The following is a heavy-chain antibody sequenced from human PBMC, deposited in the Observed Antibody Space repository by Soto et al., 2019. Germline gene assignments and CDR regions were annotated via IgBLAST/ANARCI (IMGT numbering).Heavy chain of an antibody. CDR2: IRSKAYGGTT. J-gene: IGHJ4*02. Sequence: GGSLRLSCTASGFTFGEYAMNWFRQAPGKGLEWVGFIRSKAYGGTTEYAASVKGRFTISRDDSKSIAYLQMNSLKTEDTAVYYCSRYCASTNCYPGYWGQGSLVSVSS. D-gene: IGHD2-2*01. V-gene: IGHV3-49*03. CDR3: SRYCASTNCYPGY. CDR1: GFTFGEYA.